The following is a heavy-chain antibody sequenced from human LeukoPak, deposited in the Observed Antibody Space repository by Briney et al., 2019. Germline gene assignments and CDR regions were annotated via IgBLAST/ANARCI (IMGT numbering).Heavy chain of an antibody. D-gene: IGHD5-18*01. J-gene: IGHJ4*02. V-gene: IGHV3-33*06. Sequence: GRSLRLSCAASGFTFSSYGMHWVRQAPGKGLEWVAVIWYDGSNKYYADSVKGRFTISRDNSKNTLYLQMNSLRAEDTAVYYCAKPRGYTYAQGRDYFDYWGQGALVTVSS. CDR3: AKPRGYTYAQGRDYFDY. CDR1: GFTFSSYG. CDR2: IWYDGSNK.